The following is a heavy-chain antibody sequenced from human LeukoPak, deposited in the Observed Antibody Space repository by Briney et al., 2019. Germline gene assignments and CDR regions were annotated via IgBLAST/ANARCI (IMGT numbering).Heavy chain of an antibody. CDR1: GYTXTSYG. J-gene: IGHJ3*02. CDR2: ISAYNGNT. D-gene: IGHD2-2*01. Sequence: ASVKVSCKASGYTXTSYGISWVRQAPGQGLEWMGWISAYNGNTNYAQKLQVRVTMTTDTSTSTAYMELRSLRSDDTAVYYCARVWYQLLAVAGSSLWDIWGQGTMVTVSS. CDR3: ARVWYQLLAVAGSSLWDI. V-gene: IGHV1-18*01.